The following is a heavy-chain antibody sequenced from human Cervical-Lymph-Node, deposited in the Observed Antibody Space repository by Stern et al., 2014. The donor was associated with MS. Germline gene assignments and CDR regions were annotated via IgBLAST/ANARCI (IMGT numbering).Heavy chain of an antibody. V-gene: IGHV1-69*01. J-gene: IGHJ4*02. CDR3: ATSTYGLVH. Sequence: VQLVESGTEVKKPGSSVKVSCKAAGDTFASYGISWGRQAPGQGLEWMGGLFPFLGTPIYAQKFQGRVTMTADESTTTAYMDLTSLSVEDTSVYYCATSTYGLVHWGQGTLVTVSS. D-gene: IGHD3-10*01. CDR1: GDTFASYG. CDR2: LFPFLGTP.